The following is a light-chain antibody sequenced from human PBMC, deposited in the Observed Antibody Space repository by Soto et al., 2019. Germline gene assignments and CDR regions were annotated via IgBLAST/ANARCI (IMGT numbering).Light chain of an antibody. V-gene: IGLV2-23*02. Sequence: QSALTQPASVSGSPGQSITISCTGTSSDVGSYNLVSWYQQHPGKAPKLMIYEVSKRPSGVSNRFSGSKSGNTASLTISGLQAEDEADYYCCSYAGSSTLEYVFGTGTKVTVL. CDR2: EVS. J-gene: IGLJ1*01. CDR3: CSYAGSSTLEYV. CDR1: SSDVGSYNL.